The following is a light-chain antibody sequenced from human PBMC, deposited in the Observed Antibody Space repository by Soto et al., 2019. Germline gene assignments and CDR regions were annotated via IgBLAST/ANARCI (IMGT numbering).Light chain of an antibody. V-gene: IGLV1-51*01. CDR2: DDT. CDR1: SSNIGNNY. J-gene: IGLJ1*01. CDR3: GTWDSSLSAGL. Sequence: QSVLTQPPSVSAAPGQKVTISCSGSSSNIGNNYVSWYQQLPGTAPKHLIYDDTKRPSAIPDRFSASKSATSAALDITGLQTGDEDDYYCGTWDSSLSAGLFGTGTKVTV.